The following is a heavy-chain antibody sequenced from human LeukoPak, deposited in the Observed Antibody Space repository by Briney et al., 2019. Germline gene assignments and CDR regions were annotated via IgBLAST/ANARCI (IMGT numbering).Heavy chain of an antibody. V-gene: IGHV3-64*01. D-gene: IGHD3-22*01. Sequence: GGSLRLSCAASGFTFSSYAMHWVRQAPGKGLEYVSAISSNGGSTYYANSVKGRFTISRDNSKNTLYLQMGSLRAEDMAVYYCARGRQDSSGYYHDYWGQGTLVTVSS. CDR3: ARGRQDSSGYYHDY. CDR1: GFTFSSYA. J-gene: IGHJ4*02. CDR2: ISSNGGST.